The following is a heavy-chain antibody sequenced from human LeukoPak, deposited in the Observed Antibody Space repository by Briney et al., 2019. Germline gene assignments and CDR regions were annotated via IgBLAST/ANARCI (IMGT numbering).Heavy chain of an antibody. CDR2: IYYSGST. D-gene: IGHD3-22*01. CDR3: ARSRTRPPYYDFPYYFDY. CDR1: GGSISSSSYY. V-gene: IGHV4-39*07. J-gene: IGHJ4*02. Sequence: SETLSLTCTVSGGSISSSSYYWGWIRQPPGKGLEWIGSIYYSGSTYYNPSLKSRVTISVDTSKNQFSLKLSSVTAADTAVYYCARSRTRPPYYDFPYYFDYWGQGTLVTVSS.